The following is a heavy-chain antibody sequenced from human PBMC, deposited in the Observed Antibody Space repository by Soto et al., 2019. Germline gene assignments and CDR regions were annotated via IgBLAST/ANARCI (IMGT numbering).Heavy chain of an antibody. CDR2: IRSKTNNYAT. J-gene: IGHJ5*02. Sequence: GGSLRLSCAASGFTFSGSAMHWVRQASGKGLEWVGRIRSKTNNYATAYAASVKGRFTISRDDSKDTAYLLMNSLKTEDTAVYYCTRDPRNYYDTIGSANWFDPWGQGTLVTVSS. V-gene: IGHV3-73*01. D-gene: IGHD3-22*01. CDR3: TRDPRNYYDTIGSANWFDP. CDR1: GFTFSGSA.